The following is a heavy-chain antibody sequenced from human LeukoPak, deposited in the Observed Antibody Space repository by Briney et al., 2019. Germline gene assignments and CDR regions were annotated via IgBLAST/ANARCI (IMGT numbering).Heavy chain of an antibody. CDR1: GFTFSTYW. Sequence: GGSLRLSCAASGFTFSTYWMSWVRQAPGKGLQWVAHINQDRSGKYYVDSVKGRFTIARDNAKNSLYLQMNSLRAEDTAVYYCARDPSRGYNYGYGDYWGQGTLVIVSS. J-gene: IGHJ4*02. V-gene: IGHV3-7*01. CDR2: INQDRSGK. D-gene: IGHD5-18*01. CDR3: ARDPSRGYNYGYGDY.